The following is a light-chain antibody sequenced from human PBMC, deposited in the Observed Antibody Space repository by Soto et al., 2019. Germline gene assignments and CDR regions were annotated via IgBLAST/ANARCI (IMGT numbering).Light chain of an antibody. CDR1: SSDVGGYDS. CDR2: EVD. J-gene: IGLJ2*01. CDR3: SSYTVTTTHVV. Sequence: QPVLTQPASVSGSPGQSITISCTGTSSDVGGYDSVSWYQHHPGKAPKLIIYEVDYRPSGVSHRFSGSKSGNTASLTISGLQAEDEANYYCSSYTVTTTHVVFGGGTKLTVL. V-gene: IGLV2-14*01.